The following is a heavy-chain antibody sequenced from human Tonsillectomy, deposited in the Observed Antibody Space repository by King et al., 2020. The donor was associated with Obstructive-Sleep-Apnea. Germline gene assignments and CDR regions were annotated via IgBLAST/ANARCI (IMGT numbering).Heavy chain of an antibody. Sequence: VQLVESGGGLVQPGGSLRLSCSASGFTVSSFAMHWVRQAPGKGPEYVSAISNNGGITYYADSVKGRFTISRDNSKNTLYLQMSSLRAEDTAVYYCVKDVWGPDTFDIWGQGTMVTVSS. J-gene: IGHJ3*02. CDR2: ISNNGGIT. CDR3: VKDVWGPDTFDI. CDR1: GFTVSSFA. V-gene: IGHV3-64D*09. D-gene: IGHD1-26*01.